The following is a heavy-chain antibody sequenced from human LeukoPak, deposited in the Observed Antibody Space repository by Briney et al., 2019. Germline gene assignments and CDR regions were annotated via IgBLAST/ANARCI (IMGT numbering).Heavy chain of an antibody. CDR1: GDSISIGDYR. Sequence: PSETLSLTCSVSGDSISIGDYRWSWIRQSPGKGLEWIGYIYYIGTAYYNPSLRSRVALSADTSKNQFSLKLNSVTVADSAVYFCARAGGDPPRIYYYRDVWGKGTTATAPS. CDR2: IYYIGTA. D-gene: IGHD3-16*01. V-gene: IGHV4-30-4*01. J-gene: IGHJ6*03. CDR3: ARAGGDPPRIYYYRDV.